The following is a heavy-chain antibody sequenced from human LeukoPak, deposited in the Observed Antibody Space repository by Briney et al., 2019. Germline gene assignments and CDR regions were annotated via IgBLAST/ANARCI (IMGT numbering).Heavy chain of an antibody. J-gene: IGHJ4*02. CDR2: IYGDGST. Sequence: TGGSLRLSCAASGFAVNRNYMSWVRQAPGKGLEWVSVIYGDGSTIYSASVKGRFTISKDNAKNTVYLQMNSLRVEDTAVYYCARGAWDCWGQGTLVTVSS. CDR3: ARGAWDC. CDR1: GFAVNRNY. V-gene: IGHV3-53*05.